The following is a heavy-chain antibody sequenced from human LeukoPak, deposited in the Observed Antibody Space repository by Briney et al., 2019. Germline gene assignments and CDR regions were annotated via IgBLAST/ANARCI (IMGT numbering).Heavy chain of an antibody. CDR1: GGSISSSSYY. CDR2: IYYSGST. Sequence: PSETLSLTCTVSGGSISSSSYYWGWIRQPPGKGLEWIGSIYYSGSTYHNPSLKSRVTVSVDTSKNQFSLKLSSVTAADTAVYYCARDPFRSSSDDYWGQGTLVTVSS. V-gene: IGHV4-39*07. CDR3: ARDPFRSSSDDY. D-gene: IGHD6-6*01. J-gene: IGHJ4*02.